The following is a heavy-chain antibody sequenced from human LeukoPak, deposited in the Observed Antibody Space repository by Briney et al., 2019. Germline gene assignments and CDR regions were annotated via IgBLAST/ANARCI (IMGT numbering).Heavy chain of an antibody. D-gene: IGHD3-3*01. CDR1: GGSISSSGFY. Sequence: TSETLSLTCTVSGGSISSSGFYWGWIRQPPGKGLEWIGNIYYGGSTYYNPSLKSRVTMSVDTSKNQFPLKLSSVTAADTAVYYCATTFTTPFDYWGQGTLVTVSS. CDR3: ATTFTTPFDY. J-gene: IGHJ4*02. V-gene: IGHV4-39*01. CDR2: IYYGGST.